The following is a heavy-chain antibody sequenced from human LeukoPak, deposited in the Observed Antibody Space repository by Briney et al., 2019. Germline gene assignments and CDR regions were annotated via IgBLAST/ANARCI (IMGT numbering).Heavy chain of an antibody. D-gene: IGHD3-3*01. V-gene: IGHV1-2*02. CDR3: ARVMGITIFGVVIYNWFDP. Sequence: ASVKVSCKASGYTFTGYYMHWVRQAPGQGLEWMGWINPNSGGTNYAQKFQGRVTMTRDTSTSTVYMELSSLRSEDTAVYYCARVMGITIFGVVIYNWFDPWGQGTLVTVSS. CDR1: GYTFTGYY. J-gene: IGHJ5*02. CDR2: INPNSGGT.